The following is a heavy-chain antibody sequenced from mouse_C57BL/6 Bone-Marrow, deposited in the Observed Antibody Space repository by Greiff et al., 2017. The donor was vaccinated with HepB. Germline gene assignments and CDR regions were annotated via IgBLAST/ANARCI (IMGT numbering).Heavy chain of an antibody. CDR1: GYAFSSYW. CDR2: IYPGDGDT. CDR3: ARKPNTTVVPKRYFDV. D-gene: IGHD1-1*01. Sequence: VQLQQSGAELVKPGASVKISCKASGYAFSSYWMNWVKQRPGKGLEWIGQIYPGDGDTNYNGKFKGKATLTADKSSSTAYMQLSSLTSEDSAVYFCARKPNTTVVPKRYFDVWGTGTTVTVSS. J-gene: IGHJ1*03. V-gene: IGHV1-80*01.